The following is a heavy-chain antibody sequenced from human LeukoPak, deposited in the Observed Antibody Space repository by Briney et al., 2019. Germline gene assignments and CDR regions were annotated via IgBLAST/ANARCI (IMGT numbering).Heavy chain of an antibody. J-gene: IGHJ4*02. CDR1: GFTFSTYS. CDR3: ARGSTYHDSSGQVPFDY. CDR2: ISSSSSTI. V-gene: IGHV3-48*01. D-gene: IGHD3-22*01. Sequence: GGSLRLSCAASGFTFSTYSMNWVRQAPGKGLEWVSYISSSSSTIYYADSVKGRFTISRDNAKNSLYLQMNSLRAEDTAVYYCARGSTYHDSSGQVPFDYWGQGTLVTVSS.